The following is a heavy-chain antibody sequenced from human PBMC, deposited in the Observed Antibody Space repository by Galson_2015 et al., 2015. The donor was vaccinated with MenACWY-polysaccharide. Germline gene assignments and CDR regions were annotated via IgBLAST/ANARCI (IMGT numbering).Heavy chain of an antibody. V-gene: IGHV3-30-3*01. CDR2: ISSDGDDK. Sequence: SLRLSCAAAGFNFNILTMHWVRQAPGKGLEWVALISSDGDDKYYADSVKGRFTISRDNHKNMVFLEMNSLRAEDTAVYYCVRDGGGGNGWYWFDLWGQGTRVTVSS. CDR3: VRDGGGGNGWYWFDL. J-gene: IGHJ5*02. CDR1: GFNFNILT. D-gene: IGHD6-19*01.